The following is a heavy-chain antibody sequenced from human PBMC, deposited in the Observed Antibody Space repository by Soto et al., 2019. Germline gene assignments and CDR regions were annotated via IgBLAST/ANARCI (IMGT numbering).Heavy chain of an antibody. CDR1: GDAFNSYS. V-gene: IGHV1-69*06. CDR3: AREILGYCSGGSCYTDY. D-gene: IGHD2-15*01. Sequence: ASVNVSCKASGDAFNSYSFSWVRQAPGQGLECMGGIIPIFDTANYPQKLQGRVTISADKATSTISMELSSLRSEDTAVYYCAREILGYCSGGSCYTDYWAQGTLVTVSS. CDR2: IIPIFDTA. J-gene: IGHJ4*02.